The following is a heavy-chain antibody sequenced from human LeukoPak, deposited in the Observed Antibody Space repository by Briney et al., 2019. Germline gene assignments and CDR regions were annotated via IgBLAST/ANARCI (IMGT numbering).Heavy chain of an antibody. V-gene: IGHV1-8*01. D-gene: IGHD6-6*01. J-gene: IGHJ5*02. CDR3: ARDMYSSSSCSFDP. Sequence: ASVKVSCKASGYTFTSYDINWVRQATGQGLEWMGWMNPNSGNTGYAQKFQGGVTMTRNTSISTAYMELSSLRSEDTAVYYCARDMYSSSSCSFDPWGQGTLVTVSS. CDR1: GYTFTSYD. CDR2: MNPNSGNT.